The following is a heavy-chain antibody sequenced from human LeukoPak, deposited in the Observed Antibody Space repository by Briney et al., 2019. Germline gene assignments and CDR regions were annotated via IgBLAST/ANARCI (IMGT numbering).Heavy chain of an antibody. CDR1: GFTFSSYS. CDR3: AGRDTTGYIPREWDYWYIDL. D-gene: IGHD1-1*01. V-gene: IGHV3-21*01. CDR2: ISTGSSYI. J-gene: IGHJ2*01. Sequence: GGSLRLSCAASGFTFSSYSMKWVRQAPGKGLEWVSSISTGSSYIYYADSVKGRFTISRDNAKNSLYLQMNSLRAEDTAVYYCAGRDTTGYIPREWDYWYIDLWGRGTLVTVSS.